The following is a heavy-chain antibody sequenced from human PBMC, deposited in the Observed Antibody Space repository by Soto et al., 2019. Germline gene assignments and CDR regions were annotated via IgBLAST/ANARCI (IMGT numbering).Heavy chain of an antibody. Sequence: SETLSLTCTVSGGSISSSSYYWGWIRQPPGKGLEWIGSIYYSGSTYYNPSLKSRVTISVDTSKNQFSLKLSSVTAADTAVYYCATLEGGVAGTLKYWGQGTLVTVSS. J-gene: IGHJ4*02. D-gene: IGHD6-19*01. V-gene: IGHV4-39*01. CDR3: ATLEGGVAGTLKY. CDR2: IYYSGST. CDR1: GGSISSSSYY.